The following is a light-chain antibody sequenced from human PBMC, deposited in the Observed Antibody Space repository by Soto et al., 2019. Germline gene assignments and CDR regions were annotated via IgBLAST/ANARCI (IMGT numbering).Light chain of an antibody. V-gene: IGKV1-5*03. CDR2: KAS. Sequence: IQMPQSPSTLSAAVGDRVTITCRASQSVSTWLAWYQQKPGKAPKLLIYKASNLESGVPSRFTGSGSGTEFTLTISSLQPDDFATYYCQQYNSWTFGQGTKVDIK. CDR1: QSVSTW. J-gene: IGKJ1*01. CDR3: QQYNSWT.